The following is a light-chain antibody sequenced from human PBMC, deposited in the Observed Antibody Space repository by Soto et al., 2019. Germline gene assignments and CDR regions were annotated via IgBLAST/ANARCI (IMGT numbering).Light chain of an antibody. CDR2: DVN. CDR1: GNDVGGYTF. CDR3: CSYTATTTDV. J-gene: IGLJ1*01. Sequence: QSALTQPASVSGSPGQSISISCTGTGNDVGGYTFVSWYQQHPDKVPKLVIFDVNRWPSGVSDRFSGSKSVNAASLTISGLQAEDEADYYCCSYTATTTDVFGTGTKLTVL. V-gene: IGLV2-14*03.